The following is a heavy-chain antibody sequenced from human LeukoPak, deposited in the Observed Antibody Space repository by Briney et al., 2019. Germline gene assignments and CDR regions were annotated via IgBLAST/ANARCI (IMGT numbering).Heavy chain of an antibody. CDR1: GFRFSDYA. Sequence: GGSLRLSCAASGFRFSDYAMSWVRQAPGKGLEWVTGISDSGGSAYYTDSVKGRFTISRDNSKNTLYLQMNSLRAEDTAVYYCAREGSNDFWSGYVGYYYYYMDVWGKGTTVTVSS. J-gene: IGHJ6*03. CDR3: AREGSNDFWSGYVGYYYYYMDV. D-gene: IGHD3-3*01. V-gene: IGHV3-23*01. CDR2: ISDSGGSA.